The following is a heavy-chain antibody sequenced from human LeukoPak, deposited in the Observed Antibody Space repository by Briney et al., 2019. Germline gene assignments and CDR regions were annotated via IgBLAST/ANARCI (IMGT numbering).Heavy chain of an antibody. CDR3: ARDNRPLDY. Sequence: PGGSLRLSCAASGYTFTSYGISWVRQAPGQGLEWMGWISAYNGNTNYAQKLQGRVTMTTDTSTSTAYMELRSLRSDDTAVYYCARDNRPLDYWGQGTLVTVSS. D-gene: IGHD2/OR15-2a*01. V-gene: IGHV1-18*01. CDR2: ISAYNGNT. CDR1: GYTFTSYG. J-gene: IGHJ4*02.